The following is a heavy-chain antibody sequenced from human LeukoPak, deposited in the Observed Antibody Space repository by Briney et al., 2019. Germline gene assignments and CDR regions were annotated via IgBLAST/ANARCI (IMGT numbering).Heavy chain of an antibody. CDR3: AREELYCSGGSCYSVFPDY. J-gene: IGHJ4*02. CDR2: IIPIFGTA. Sequence: SVQVSCQASGGTFSSYAISWVRQAPGQGLEWMGGIIPIFGTANYAQKFQGRVTITADESTSTAYMELSSLRSEDTAVYYCAREELYCSGGSCYSVFPDYWGQGTLVTVSS. D-gene: IGHD2-15*01. CDR1: GGTFSSYA. V-gene: IGHV1-69*13.